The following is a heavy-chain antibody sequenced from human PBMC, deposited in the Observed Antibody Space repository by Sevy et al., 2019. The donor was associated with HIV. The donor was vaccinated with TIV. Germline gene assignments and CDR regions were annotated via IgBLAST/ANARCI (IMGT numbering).Heavy chain of an antibody. Sequence: GVSLRLSCAASGFALSNYYAMHWVRQAPGKGLEWVALISYDGSDKYYADSVKGRFTISRDNFMNTLYLQMNSLTTEDTAVYYCARPRANYVDHYFFYAMDVWGQGTTVTVSS. J-gene: IGHJ6*02. CDR2: ISYDGSDK. V-gene: IGHV3-30-3*01. CDR1: GFALSNYYA. D-gene: IGHD4-17*01. CDR3: ARPRANYVDHYFFYAMDV.